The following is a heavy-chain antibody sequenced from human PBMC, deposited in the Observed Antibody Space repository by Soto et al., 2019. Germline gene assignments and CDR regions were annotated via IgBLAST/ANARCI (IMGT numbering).Heavy chain of an antibody. Sequence: GGSLRLSCAASGFTFSTYGMHWVRPAPGKGLEWVALIWCDSNYIYYADSVKGRFTISRDNAKNSLYLQMNSLRAEDTAVYYCARPRPPPLRYFDWLSYYYYGMDVWGQGTTVTVSS. CDR3: ARPRPPPLRYFDWLSYYYYGMDV. CDR1: GFTFSTYG. CDR2: IWCDSNYI. V-gene: IGHV3-21*01. D-gene: IGHD3-9*01. J-gene: IGHJ6*02.